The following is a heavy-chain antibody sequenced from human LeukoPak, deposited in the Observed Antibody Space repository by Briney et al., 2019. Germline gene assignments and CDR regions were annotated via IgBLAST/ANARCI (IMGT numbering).Heavy chain of an antibody. D-gene: IGHD6-13*01. CDR3: ARVQQQLHYMDV. V-gene: IGHV1-8*01. J-gene: IGHJ6*03. CDR2: INPNSGNT. Sequence: ASVTVSCKASGYTFTSYDINWVRQAPGQGLEWMGWINPNSGNTDYAQKFQGRVTMTRNTSISTAYMELSSLRSEDTAVYYCARVQQQLHYMDVWGKGGTVTVSS. CDR1: GYTFTSYD.